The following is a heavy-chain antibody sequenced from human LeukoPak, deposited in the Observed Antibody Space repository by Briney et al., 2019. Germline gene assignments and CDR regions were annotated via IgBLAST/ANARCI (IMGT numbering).Heavy chain of an antibody. CDR1: DYSIGNGYY. V-gene: IGHV4-38-2*02. J-gene: IGHJ4*02. CDR2: IYYSGSS. D-gene: IGHD5-24*01. Sequence: SETLSLTCSVSDYSIGNGYYWGWIRQPPGKGLEWIGSIYYSGSSFDNPALKSRVTISVDTSKNQFSLKLSSVTAADTAVYYCARHRSGWLQSSFDYWGQGTLVTVSS. CDR3: ARHRSGWLQSSFDY.